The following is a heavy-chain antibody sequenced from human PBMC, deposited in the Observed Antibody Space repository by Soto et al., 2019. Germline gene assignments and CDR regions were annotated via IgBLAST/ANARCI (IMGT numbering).Heavy chain of an antibody. CDR2: ISSSSTI. V-gene: IGHV3-48*01. J-gene: IGHJ4*02. CDR1: GFTFSSYS. Sequence: GGSLRLSCAASGFTFSSYSMNWVRQAPGKGLEWVSYISSSSTIYYADSVKGRFTISRDNAKNSLYLQMNSLRAEDTAVYYCACIAVAGPFDYWGQGTLVTVSS. D-gene: IGHD6-19*01. CDR3: ACIAVAGPFDY.